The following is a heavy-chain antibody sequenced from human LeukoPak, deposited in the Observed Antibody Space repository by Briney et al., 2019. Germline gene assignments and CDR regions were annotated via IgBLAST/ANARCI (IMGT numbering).Heavy chain of an antibody. V-gene: IGHV1-24*01. CDR2: FDPEDGKT. CDR3: ARRLYGSGKEWFDP. D-gene: IGHD3-10*01. CDR1: GYTLIELS. J-gene: IGHJ5*02. Sequence: ASVKVSCKVSGYTLIELSMHWVRQAPGKGLEWMGGFDPEDGKTIYAQKFQGRVTMTEDTSTDTAYMELSGLRSEDTAVYYCARRLYGSGKEWFDPWGQGTLVTVSS.